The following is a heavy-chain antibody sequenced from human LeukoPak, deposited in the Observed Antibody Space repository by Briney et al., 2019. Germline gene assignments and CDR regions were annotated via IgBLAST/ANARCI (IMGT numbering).Heavy chain of an antibody. CDR3: AKDLVKIVVVPAASLDY. CDR1: GFTFSSYA. Sequence: GGSLRLSCAASGFTFSSYAMSWVRQAPGKGLEWVSAISGSGGSTYYADSVKGRFTISRDNSKNKLYLQMNSLRAEDTAVYYCAKDLVKIVVVPAASLDYWGQGTLVTVSS. J-gene: IGHJ4*02. CDR2: ISGSGGST. V-gene: IGHV3-23*01. D-gene: IGHD2-2*01.